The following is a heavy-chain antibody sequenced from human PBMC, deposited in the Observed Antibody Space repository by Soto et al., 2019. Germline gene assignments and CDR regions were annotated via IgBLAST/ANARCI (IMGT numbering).Heavy chain of an antibody. Sequence: GASVQVSCKASGGTFSSYAISWVRQAPGQGLEWMGGIIPIFGTANYEQKFQGRVTIKAEESTSTAYMELSSMRSEDTAVYYCARLRVPVTTGGFDYWGQGILLTVA. V-gene: IGHV1-69*13. CDR2: IIPIFGTA. J-gene: IGHJ4*02. CDR1: GGTFSSYA. D-gene: IGHD4-17*01. CDR3: ARLRVPVTTGGFDY.